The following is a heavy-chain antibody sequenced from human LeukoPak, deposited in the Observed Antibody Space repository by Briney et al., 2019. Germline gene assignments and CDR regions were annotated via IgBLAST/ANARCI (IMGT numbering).Heavy chain of an antibody. CDR3: ARVEWMGRMDY. Sequence: GGSLRLSCAASGFTFSSYWMHWVRQAPGKGLVWVSRINSDGSSTSYADSVKGRFTISRDNAKNSLYLQMNSLRAEDTAVYYCARVEWMGRMDYWGQGTVITVSS. D-gene: IGHD3-3*01. CDR2: INSDGSST. V-gene: IGHV3-74*01. J-gene: IGHJ4*02. CDR1: GFTFSSYW.